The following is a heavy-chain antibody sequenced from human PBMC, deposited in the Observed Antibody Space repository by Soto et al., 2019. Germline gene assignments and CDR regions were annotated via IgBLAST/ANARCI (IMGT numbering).Heavy chain of an antibody. Sequence: SVKVSCKASGFTFTSSAVQWVRQARGQRLEWIGWIVVGSGNTNYAQKFQERVTITRDMSTSTAYMELSSLRSEDTAVYYCAAARDSSGYPIEDAFDIWGQGTMVTVSS. CDR3: AAARDSSGYPIEDAFDI. J-gene: IGHJ3*02. CDR2: IVVGSGNT. V-gene: IGHV1-58*01. CDR1: GFTFTSSA. D-gene: IGHD3-22*01.